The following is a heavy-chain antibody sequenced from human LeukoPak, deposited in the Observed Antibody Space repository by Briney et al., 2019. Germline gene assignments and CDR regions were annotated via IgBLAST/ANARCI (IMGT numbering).Heavy chain of an antibody. CDR2: ISASGGGT. CDR3: AKDDYGDYVRWFDP. Sequence: GALRLSCAVSGFTFSTYSMSWVRQAPGKGLEWVSSISASGGGTYYAASVKGRFTISRDNSKNTLYLQMSSLRADDTAVYYCAKDDYGDYVRWFDPWGQGTLVTVSS. CDR1: GFTFSTYS. D-gene: IGHD4-17*01. V-gene: IGHV3-23*01. J-gene: IGHJ5*02.